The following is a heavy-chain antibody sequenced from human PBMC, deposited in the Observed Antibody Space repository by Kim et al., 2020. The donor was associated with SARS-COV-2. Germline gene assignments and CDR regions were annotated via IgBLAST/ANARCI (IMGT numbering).Heavy chain of an antibody. CDR1: GGSISSGGYY. V-gene: IGHV4-31*03. J-gene: IGHJ5*02. D-gene: IGHD6-13*01. Sequence: SQTLSLTCTVSGGSISSGGYYWSWIRQHPGKGLEWIGYIYYSGSTYYNPSLKSRVTISVDTSKNQFSLKLSSVTAADTAVYYCARETGIAAARRFDPWGQGTLGTVSS. CDR3: ARETGIAAARRFDP. CDR2: IYYSGST.